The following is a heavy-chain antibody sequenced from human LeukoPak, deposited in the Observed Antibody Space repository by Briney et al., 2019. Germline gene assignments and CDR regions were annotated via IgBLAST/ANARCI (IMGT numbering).Heavy chain of an antibody. Sequence: ASVKVSCKASGVTFSSYAISWVLQAPGQGLEWMGGIIPIFGTANYAQKLQGRVTITTDESTSTAYMEPSSLRSEDTAVYYCARDRGDYYGSGKPLGYFDYWGQGILVTVSS. CDR1: GVTFSSYA. CDR2: IIPIFGTA. CDR3: ARDRGDYYGSGKPLGYFDY. J-gene: IGHJ4*02. D-gene: IGHD3-10*01. V-gene: IGHV1-69*05.